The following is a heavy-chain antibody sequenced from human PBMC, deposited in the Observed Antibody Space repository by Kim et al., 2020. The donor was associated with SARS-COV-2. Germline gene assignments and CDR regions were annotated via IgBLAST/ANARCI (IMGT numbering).Heavy chain of an antibody. V-gene: IGHV3-30*01. Sequence: VKGRFTISRDNSKNTLYLQMNSLRAEDTAVYYCARDGYYYGSGSYSYFDYWGQGTLVTVSS. D-gene: IGHD3-10*01. CDR3: ARDGYYYGSGSYSYFDY. J-gene: IGHJ4*02.